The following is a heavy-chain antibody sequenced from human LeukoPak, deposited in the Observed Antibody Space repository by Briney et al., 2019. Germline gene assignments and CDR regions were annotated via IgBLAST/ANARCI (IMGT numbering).Heavy chain of an antibody. CDR2: ISGSGGST. CDR3: AKRLEGELFIPRPYFDY. CDR1: GFTFSSYA. J-gene: IGHJ4*02. V-gene: IGHV3-23*01. D-gene: IGHD3-10*01. Sequence: PGGPLRLSCAASGFTFSSYAMSWVRQAPGRGLEWVSAISGSGGSTYYADSVKGRFTISRDNSKNTLYLQMNSLRAEDTAVYYCAKRLEGELFIPRPYFDYWGQGTLVTVSS.